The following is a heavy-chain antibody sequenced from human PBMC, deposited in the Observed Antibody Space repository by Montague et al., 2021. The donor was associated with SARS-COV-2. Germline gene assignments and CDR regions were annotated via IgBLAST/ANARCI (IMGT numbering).Heavy chain of an antibody. CDR2: FSWKGHSI. J-gene: IGHJ4*02. V-gene: IGHV3-9*01. Sequence: SLSLSLAASGFSVDNSDVHWVRQAPGKGLEWVSGFSWKGHSIGYAASVEGRFTISRDSGKNSLYLQMNSLTVEDTALYYCAKDLNSAVAGPTMGHWGQGTLVTVSS. D-gene: IGHD6-19*01. CDR3: AKDLNSAVAGPTMGH. CDR1: GFSVDNSD.